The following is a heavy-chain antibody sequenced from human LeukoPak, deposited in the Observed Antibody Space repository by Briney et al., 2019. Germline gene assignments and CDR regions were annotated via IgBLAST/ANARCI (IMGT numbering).Heavy chain of an antibody. D-gene: IGHD5-24*01. CDR2: INPDGSQK. J-gene: IGHJ4*02. CDR3: AKLLGTATTYDS. CDR1: GFTFSGNW. Sequence: PGGSLRLSCEASGFTFSGNWMSWVRQAPGKGLEWVASINPDGSQKLYVDSVKGRFTISRGNTKSSLYLQMNSLGAEDTAMYYCAKLLGTATTYDSWGQGTRVTVSS. V-gene: IGHV3-7*01.